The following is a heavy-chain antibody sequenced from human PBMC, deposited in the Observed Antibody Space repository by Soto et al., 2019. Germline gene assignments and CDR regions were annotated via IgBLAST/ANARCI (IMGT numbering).Heavy chain of an antibody. J-gene: IGHJ6*02. CDR1: GYTFTGYY. Sequence: ASVKVSCKASGYTFTGYYMHWVRQAPGQGLEWMGWINPNSGGTNYAQKFQGRVTMTRDTSISTAYMELSRLRSGDTAVYYCARIVVVPAAIPPYYYYYGMDVWGQGTTVTVSS. CDR3: ARIVVVPAAIPPYYYYYGMDV. CDR2: INPNSGGT. D-gene: IGHD2-2*02. V-gene: IGHV1-2*02.